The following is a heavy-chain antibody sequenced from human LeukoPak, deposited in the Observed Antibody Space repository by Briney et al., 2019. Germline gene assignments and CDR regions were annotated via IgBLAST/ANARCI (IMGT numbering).Heavy chain of an antibody. Sequence: GGSLRLSCAASGFTFSSYGMSWVRQAPGKGLEWVSSISTSVGSTYYADSVKGRFTISRDNSKNTLYLQMNSLRAEDTAVYHCAKASRRHCPHTSCYTLDYWGQGTLVTVSS. CDR2: ISTSVGST. J-gene: IGHJ4*02. D-gene: IGHD2-2*02. CDR3: AKASRRHCPHTSCYTLDY. V-gene: IGHV3-23*01. CDR1: GFTFSSYG.